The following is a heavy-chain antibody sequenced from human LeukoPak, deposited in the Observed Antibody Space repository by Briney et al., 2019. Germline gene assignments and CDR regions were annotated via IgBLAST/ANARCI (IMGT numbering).Heavy chain of an antibody. Sequence: GGSLRLSCAASGFIFSNYAMTWVRQGPGQGLEWVSGISGSGGGTNYADSVRGRFTISRDNSKNTVYLQMNSLRAEDTAVYYCAKERSDINDYYNFDFWGQGTLVTVSP. J-gene: IGHJ4*02. CDR2: ISGSGGGT. CDR1: GFIFSNYA. V-gene: IGHV3-23*01. D-gene: IGHD3-22*01. CDR3: AKERSDINDYYNFDF.